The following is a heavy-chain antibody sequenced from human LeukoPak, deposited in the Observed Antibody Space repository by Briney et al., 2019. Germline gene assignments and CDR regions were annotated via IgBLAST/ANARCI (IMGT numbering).Heavy chain of an antibody. CDR2: IYPSGST. J-gene: IGHJ4*02. D-gene: IGHD3-10*01. CDR3: ARDTGYFGSGGFDL. CDR1: GGSISDYY. Sequence: SETLSLTCTVSGGSISDYYWSWIRQPAGKGLEWIGRIYPSGSTNYSPSLKSRFTMSVDTSKNQFSLRLSSVTAADTAVYYCARDTGYFGSGGFDLWGQGTLGTVSS. V-gene: IGHV4-4*07.